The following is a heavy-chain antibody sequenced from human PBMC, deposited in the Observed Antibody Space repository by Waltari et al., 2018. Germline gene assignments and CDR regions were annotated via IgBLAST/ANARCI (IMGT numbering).Heavy chain of an antibody. D-gene: IGHD5-12*01. J-gene: IGHJ4*02. CDR3: ARSSAGMPRWLGDY. CDR2: VYYRWST. Sequence: QLQLQESGPGLVKPSETLSLSCSVSGDSISSSNYYWGWIRQPPGKGLEWIASVYYRWSTYYNPSLKSRVTISADTSRNQFYLRLTSVTATDTAVYYCARSSAGMPRWLGDYWGQGILVTVSS. V-gene: IGHV4-39*01. CDR1: GDSISSSNYY.